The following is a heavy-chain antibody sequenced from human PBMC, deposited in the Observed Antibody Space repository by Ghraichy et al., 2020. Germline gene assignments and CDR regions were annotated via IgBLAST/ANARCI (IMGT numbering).Heavy chain of an antibody. V-gene: IGHV3-23*01. CDR2: ISGSGGKI. Sequence: LSLTCAASGFTFSSYAMYWVRQDPGKGLESVSVISGSGGKIYYSDSVKGRFTISRDNSKNMVYLQMNSLRAEDTAIYFCAKRGRTPDDWFFDYWGQGTLVTVSS. J-gene: IGHJ4*02. CDR3: AKRGRTPDDWFFDY. D-gene: IGHD3-9*01. CDR1: GFTFSSYA.